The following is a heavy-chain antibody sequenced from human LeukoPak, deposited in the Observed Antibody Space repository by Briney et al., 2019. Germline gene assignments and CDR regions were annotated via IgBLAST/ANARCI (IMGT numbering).Heavy chain of an antibody. CDR3: ARVSSPWSPRDAFDI. D-gene: IGHD1-26*01. V-gene: IGHV6-1*01. J-gene: IGHJ3*02. CDR2: THYKSKWYN. CDR1: GDSVSSNSAT. Sequence: SQTLSLTCAISGDSVSSNSATWNWIRQSPSRGLEWLGRTHYKSKWYNDYAVSVKSRITINSDTSKNQFSLQLNSVTPEDTAVYYCARVSSPWSPRDAFDIWGQGTMVTVSS.